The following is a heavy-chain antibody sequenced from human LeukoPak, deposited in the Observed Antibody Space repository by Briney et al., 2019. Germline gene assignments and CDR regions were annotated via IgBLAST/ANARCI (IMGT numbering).Heavy chain of an antibody. CDR1: GFSFSSYN. CDR2: ISSSSSII. J-gene: IGHJ4*02. D-gene: IGHD4-17*01. CDR3: ARVFYGDYARYFDC. Sequence: GGSLRLSCAASGFSFSSYNMKWVRQAPGKGLEWVSYISSSSSIIYYADSVKGRFNISRDNAKNSLYLQMNSLRAEDTAVYYCARVFYGDYARYFDCWGQGTLVTVSA. V-gene: IGHV3-48*04.